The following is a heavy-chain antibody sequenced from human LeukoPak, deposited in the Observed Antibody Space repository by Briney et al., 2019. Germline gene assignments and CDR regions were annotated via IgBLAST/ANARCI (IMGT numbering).Heavy chain of an antibody. V-gene: IGHV3-11*01. CDR3: GRDFGLTGTKRSFDI. D-gene: IGHD1-7*01. CDR1: GLTFSVYY. J-gene: IGHJ3*02. CDR2: ISGSGTTI. Sequence: SVGSLRLSCAASGLTFSVYYTGGSRQAPGRGLEWLSYISGSGTTIYYADSVKGRFTIPMDNAKNSLDLQMNSLRAEDTAVYYCGRDFGLTGTKRSFDIWGQGTMVTVSS.